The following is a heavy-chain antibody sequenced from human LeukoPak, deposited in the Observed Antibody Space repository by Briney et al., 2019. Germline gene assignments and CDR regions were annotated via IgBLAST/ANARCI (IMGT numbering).Heavy chain of an antibody. CDR3: ARRYCSGGTCYGDN. Sequence: SETLSLTCTVSGASISSYYWSWIRQPPGKGLEWIGYIHHSGSSTYNPSLRSRVSISVDTSKKQFSLKLNSVTAADTAVYYCARRYCSGGTCYGDNWGKGTLVTVSS. CDR1: GASISSYY. V-gene: IGHV4-59*08. J-gene: IGHJ4*02. CDR2: IHHSGSS. D-gene: IGHD2-15*01.